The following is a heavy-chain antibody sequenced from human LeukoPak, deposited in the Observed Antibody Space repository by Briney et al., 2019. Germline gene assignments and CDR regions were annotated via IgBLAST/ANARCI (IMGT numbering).Heavy chain of an antibody. J-gene: IGHJ4*02. Sequence: GGSLRLSCAASGFIFSSYAMSWVRQAPGKGLEWVSAISGSGGSTYYADSVKGLLTISRDNSKNTLYLQMNSLRDEDTAVYYCAKGSIADYDFWSGYYTHYFDYWGQGTLVTVSS. CDR2: ISGSGGST. CDR3: AKGSIADYDFWSGYYTHYFDY. CDR1: GFIFSSYA. V-gene: IGHV3-23*01. D-gene: IGHD3-3*01.